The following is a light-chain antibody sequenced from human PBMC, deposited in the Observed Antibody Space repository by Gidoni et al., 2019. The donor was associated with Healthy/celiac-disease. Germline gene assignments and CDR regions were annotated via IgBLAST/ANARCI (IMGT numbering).Light chain of an antibody. V-gene: IGKV3D-15*01. CDR3: QQYNNWPLPYT. Sequence: EIVMTQSPATLSVSPGERATLSCRASQSFRSNLAWYQQKPGQAPRLLIYGASTRATGIPARFSGSGSGTEFTLTIRSLQSEDFAVYYCQQYNNWPLPYTFGQGTKLEIK. J-gene: IGKJ2*01. CDR1: QSFRSN. CDR2: GAS.